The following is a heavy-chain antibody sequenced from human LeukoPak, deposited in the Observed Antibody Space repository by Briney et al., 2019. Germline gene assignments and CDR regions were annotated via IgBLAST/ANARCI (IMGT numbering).Heavy chain of an antibody. J-gene: IGHJ6*02. V-gene: IGHV1-2*02. Sequence: ASVKVSCKASGYTFTGYYMYWVRQAPGQGLEWMGWINPNSGGTNYAQKFQGRVTMTRDTSISTAYMELSRLRSDDTAVYYCAGEVDYYGSGSSNDGMDVWGQGTTVTVSS. D-gene: IGHD3-10*01. CDR3: AGEVDYYGSGSSNDGMDV. CDR1: GYTFTGYY. CDR2: INPNSGGT.